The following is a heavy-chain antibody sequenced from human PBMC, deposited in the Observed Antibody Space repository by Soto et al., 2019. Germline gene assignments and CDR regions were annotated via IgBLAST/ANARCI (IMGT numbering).Heavy chain of an antibody. V-gene: IGHV3-48*02. CDR2: ISSSSTI. CDR3: ARENYGDYLNWFDH. D-gene: IGHD4-17*01. Sequence: GGSLRLSCAASGFTFSSYSMNWVRQAPGKGLEWVSYISSSSTIYYADSVKGRFTISRDNAKNSLYLQMNSLRDEDTAVYYCARENYGDYLNWFDHWGQGTLVTVSS. CDR1: GFTFSSYS. J-gene: IGHJ5*02.